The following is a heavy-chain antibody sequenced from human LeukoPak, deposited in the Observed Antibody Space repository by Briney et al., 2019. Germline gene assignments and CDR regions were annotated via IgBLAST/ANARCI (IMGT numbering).Heavy chain of an antibody. J-gene: IGHJ3*02. CDR3: ARGGGGFYYDSRRRAFDI. CDR2: IGTAGDT. Sequence: GGSLRLSCAASGFTFSSYDMHWVRQATGKGLEWVSAIGTAGDTYYPGSVKGRFTISRENAKNSLYLQMNSLRAGDTAVYYCARGGGGFYYDSRRRAFDIWGQGTMVTVSS. CDR1: GFTFSSYD. V-gene: IGHV3-13*01. D-gene: IGHD3-22*01.